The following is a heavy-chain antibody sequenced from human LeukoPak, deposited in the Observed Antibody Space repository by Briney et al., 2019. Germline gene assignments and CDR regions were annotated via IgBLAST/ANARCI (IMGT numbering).Heavy chain of an antibody. CDR1: GFTFSDYY. J-gene: IGHJ4*02. Sequence: GGSLRLSCAASGFTFSDYYMSWIRQAPGRGLEWVSYISSSGSTIYYADSVKGRFTISRDNAKNSLYLQMNSLRAEDTAVYYCARDYAEGIDFWSGYYRYWGQGTLVTVSS. D-gene: IGHD3-3*01. CDR2: ISSSGSTI. V-gene: IGHV3-11*01. CDR3: ARDYAEGIDFWSGYYRY.